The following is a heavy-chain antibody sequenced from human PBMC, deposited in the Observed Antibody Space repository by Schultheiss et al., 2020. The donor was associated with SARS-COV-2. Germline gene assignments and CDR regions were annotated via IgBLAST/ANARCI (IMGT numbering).Heavy chain of an antibody. J-gene: IGHJ4*02. Sequence: GGSLRLSCAASGFTFSSYGMHWVRQAPGKGLEWVAVISYDGSNKYYADSVKGRFTISRDNSKNTLYLQMNSLRAEDTAVYYCAKTSIGYCSSTSCPDYWGQGTLVTVSS. CDR1: GFTFSSYG. V-gene: IGHV3-30*18. D-gene: IGHD2-2*01. CDR2: ISYDGSNK. CDR3: AKTSIGYCSSTSCPDY.